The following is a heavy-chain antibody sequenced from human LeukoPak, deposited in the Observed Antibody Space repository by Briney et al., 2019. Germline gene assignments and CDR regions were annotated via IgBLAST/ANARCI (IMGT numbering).Heavy chain of an antibody. CDR1: GGTFSSYA. Sequence: SVKVSCMASGGTFSSYAISWVRQAPGQGLEWMGGIIPIFGTANYAQKFQGRVTITADESTSTAYMELSSLRSEDTAVYYCARWLQSYNWFDPWGQGTLVTVSS. D-gene: IGHD5-24*01. CDR3: ARWLQSYNWFDP. J-gene: IGHJ5*02. CDR2: IIPIFGTA. V-gene: IGHV1-69*13.